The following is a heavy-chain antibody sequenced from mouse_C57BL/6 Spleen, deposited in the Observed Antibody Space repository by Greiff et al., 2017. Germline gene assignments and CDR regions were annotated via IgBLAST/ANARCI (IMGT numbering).Heavy chain of an antibody. CDR3: ARGDYGSSHWYFDV. V-gene: IGHV1-19*01. D-gene: IGHD1-1*01. CDR1: GYTFTDYY. CDR2: INPYNGGT. J-gene: IGHJ1*03. Sequence: VHVKQSGPVLVKPGASVKMSCKASGYTFTDYYMNWVKQSHGKSLEWIGVINPYNGGTSYNQKFKGKATLTVDKSSSTAYLELNSLTSGDSAVYYCARGDYGSSHWYFDVWGTGTTVTVSS.